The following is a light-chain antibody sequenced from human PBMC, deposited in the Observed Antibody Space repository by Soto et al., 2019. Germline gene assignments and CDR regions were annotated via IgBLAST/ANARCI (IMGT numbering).Light chain of an antibody. Sequence: QPVLTQPPSVSGAPGQRVTISCTGSSSNIGAGYDVHWYQQFPGTAPKLLIYVNNNRPSGVPDRFSGSKSGTSASLAITGLQAEDEAYYYCQSYDSSLSVVFGGGTKLTVL. J-gene: IGLJ2*01. CDR2: VNN. CDR1: SSNIGAGYD. CDR3: QSYDSSLSVV. V-gene: IGLV1-40*01.